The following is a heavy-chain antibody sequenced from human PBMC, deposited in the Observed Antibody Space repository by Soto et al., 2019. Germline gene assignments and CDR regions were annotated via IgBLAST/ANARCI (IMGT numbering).Heavy chain of an antibody. CDR1: GFTFSSYS. D-gene: IGHD3-3*01. CDR2: ISSSSSYI. V-gene: IGHV3-21*01. J-gene: IGHJ4*02. CDR3: ARGVARSGAYFDY. Sequence: EVQLVESGGGLVKPGGSLRLSCAASGFTFSSYSMNWVRQAPGKGLEWVSSISSSSSYIYYADSVKGRFTISRDNAKNSLYLHMNSLRAEDTAVYYCARGVARSGAYFDYWGQGTLVTVSS.